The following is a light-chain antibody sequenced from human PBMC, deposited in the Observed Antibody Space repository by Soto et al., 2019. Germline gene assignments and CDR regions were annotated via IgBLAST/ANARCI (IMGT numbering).Light chain of an antibody. J-gene: IGLJ1*01. CDR2: EVN. V-gene: IGLV2-23*02. Sequence: QSALAQPASVSGFPGQSITISCTGTISDVGSHNLVSWYQQHPDKAPKLIIYEVNERPSGVSSRFSGSKSGNTASLTVSGLQPDDEADYHCCSFAGSNPFPYVFGTGTKVTVL. CDR1: ISDVGSHNL. CDR3: CSFAGSNPFPYV.